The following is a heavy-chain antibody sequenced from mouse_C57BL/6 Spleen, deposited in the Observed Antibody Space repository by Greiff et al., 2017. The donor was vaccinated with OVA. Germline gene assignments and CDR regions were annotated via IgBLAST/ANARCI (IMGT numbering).Heavy chain of an antibody. D-gene: IGHD2-10*01. Sequence: VQLQQPGAELVRPGSSVKLSCKASGYTFTSYWMDWVKQRPGQGLEWIGNIYPSDSETHYNQKFKDKATLTVDKSSSTAYMQLSSLTSEDSAVYYCARGKAYYGNWYWYFDVWGTGTTVTVSS. J-gene: IGHJ1*03. CDR3: ARGKAYYGNWYWYFDV. CDR2: IYPSDSET. V-gene: IGHV1-61*01. CDR1: GYTFTSYW.